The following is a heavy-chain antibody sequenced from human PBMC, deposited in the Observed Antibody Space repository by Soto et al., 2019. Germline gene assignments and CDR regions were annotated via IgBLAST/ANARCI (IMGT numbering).Heavy chain of an antibody. CDR2: MSPNGNNQ. CDR1: GLTFSIYA. V-gene: IGHV3-30-3*01. CDR3: ATGANFYYDTSRY. J-gene: IGHJ4*02. Sequence: PWGSLRLSCAAPGLTFSIYALHWVRQAPGKGLEWVAVMSPNGNNQYYADSVKGRFTISRDTSKSTLYLQMTSLRPDDTAVYYCATGANFYYDTSRYWGKGTLVTVSS. D-gene: IGHD3-22*01.